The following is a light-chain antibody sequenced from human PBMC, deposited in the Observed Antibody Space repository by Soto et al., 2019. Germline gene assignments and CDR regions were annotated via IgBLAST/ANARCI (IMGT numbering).Light chain of an antibody. J-gene: IGLJ1*01. V-gene: IGLV2-14*01. CDR1: SSDVGGYGY. Sequence: QSALTQPASVSGSPGQSITISCTGTSSDVGGYGYVSWYQQHPGKAPKLMIYDVSNRPSGVSNRFSGSKSGNTASLTISGLQAEDEDDYYCSSYTSSSKGVFVTGTKVXVL. CDR2: DVS. CDR3: SSYTSSSKGV.